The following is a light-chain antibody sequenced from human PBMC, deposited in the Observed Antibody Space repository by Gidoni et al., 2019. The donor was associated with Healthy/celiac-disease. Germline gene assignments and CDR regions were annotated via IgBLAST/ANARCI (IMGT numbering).Light chain of an antibody. CDR1: SLRSYY. CDR2: GKN. CDR3: NARDSSGNHLV. J-gene: IGLJ2*01. Sequence: SSERSHGPAVSAALGQTVRITCQGDSLRSYYASWYQQKPGQAPVLVIYGKNNRPSGTPDRFSGSSSGNTASLTITGAQAEDEADYYCNARDSSGNHLVFGGGTKLTVL. V-gene: IGLV3-19*01.